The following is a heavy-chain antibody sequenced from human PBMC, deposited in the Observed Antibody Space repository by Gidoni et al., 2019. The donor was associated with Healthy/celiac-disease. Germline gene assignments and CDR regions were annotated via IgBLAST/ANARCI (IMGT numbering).Heavy chain of an antibody. Sequence: QVQLQESGPGLVKPSETLSLTCTVPGGSISSYYWSWIRQPPGKGLEWIGYIYYSGSTNYNPSLKSRVTISVDTSKNQFSLKLSSVTAADTAVYYCARHAKKTYYFDYWGQGTLVTVSS. J-gene: IGHJ4*02. CDR3: ARHAKKTYYFDY. CDR2: IYYSGST. V-gene: IGHV4-59*08. CDR1: GGSISSYY.